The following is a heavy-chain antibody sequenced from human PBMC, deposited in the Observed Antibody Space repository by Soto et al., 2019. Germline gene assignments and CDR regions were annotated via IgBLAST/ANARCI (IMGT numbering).Heavy chain of an antibody. D-gene: IGHD3-16*01. CDR2: IYYSGST. CDR3: ARHGAWGYASPHHH. Sequence: SETLSLTCTVSGGSISSYYWSWIRQPPGKGLEWIGYIYYSGSTNYNPSLKSRVTISVDTSKNQFSLKLSSVTAADTAVYYCARHGAWGYASPHHHWGQGTLVTVSS. V-gene: IGHV4-59*08. CDR1: GGSISSYY. J-gene: IGHJ1*01.